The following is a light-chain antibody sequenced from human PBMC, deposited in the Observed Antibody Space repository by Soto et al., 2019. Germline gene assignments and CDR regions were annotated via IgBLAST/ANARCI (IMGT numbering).Light chain of an antibody. V-gene: IGLV1-44*01. Sequence: QSVLTQPPSASGTPGQRVTMSCSGGNSNIGSHTVNWYQHLRGTAPTLLIFSNNQRPSGVPARFSGSKSGTSASLAISGLQSGDEGYYYCAAWDDSLNGFYVFGTGTKVTVL. CDR1: NSNIGSHT. CDR3: AAWDDSLNGFYV. CDR2: SNN. J-gene: IGLJ1*01.